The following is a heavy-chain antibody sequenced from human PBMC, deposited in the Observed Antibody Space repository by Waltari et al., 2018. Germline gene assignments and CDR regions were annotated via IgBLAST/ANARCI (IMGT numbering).Heavy chain of an antibody. CDR1: GYSFSDHY. CDR3: VRDFDWGPDY. D-gene: IGHD3-9*01. V-gene: IGHV1-2*02. CDR2: IKPDSGVT. Sequence: QVQLVQSGAEVMKPGASVKVHCKTSGYSFSDHYLHWVRQAPGQGLDWMGWIKPDSGVTYYAQEFQGRVTLTGDMSISTVYMDFSSLTSDDTAIYYCVRDFDWGPDYWGQGTLVTVSS. J-gene: IGHJ4*02.